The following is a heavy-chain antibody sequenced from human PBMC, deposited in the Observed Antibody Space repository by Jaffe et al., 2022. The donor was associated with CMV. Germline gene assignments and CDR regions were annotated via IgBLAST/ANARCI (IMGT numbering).Heavy chain of an antibody. CDR3: ARVVRALLTFEYYYYMDV. J-gene: IGHJ6*03. CDR2: IIPILGIA. D-gene: IGHD1-26*01. V-gene: IGHV1-69*09. CDR1: GGTFSSYA. Sequence: QVQLVQSGAEVKKPGSSVKVSCKASGGTFSSYAISWVRQAPGQGLEWMGRIIPILGIANYAQKFQGRVTITADKSTSTAYMELSSLRSEDTAVYYCARVVRALLTFEYYYYMDVWGKGTTVTVSS.